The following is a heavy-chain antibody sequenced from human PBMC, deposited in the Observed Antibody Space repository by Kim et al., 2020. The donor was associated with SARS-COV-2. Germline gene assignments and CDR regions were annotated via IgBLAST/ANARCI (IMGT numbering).Heavy chain of an antibody. CDR2: IYYSGST. V-gene: IGHV4-31*03. D-gene: IGHD2-15*01. CDR3: ARARLGVVATIDTFDI. J-gene: IGHJ3*02. Sequence: SETLSLTCTVSGGSISSGGYYWSWIRQHPGKGLEGIGYIYYSGSTYYNPSLKSRVTVSVDTSKNQFYLKLSSVTAADTAVYYCARARLGVVATIDTFDIWGQGTMVPVSS. CDR1: GGSISSGGYY.